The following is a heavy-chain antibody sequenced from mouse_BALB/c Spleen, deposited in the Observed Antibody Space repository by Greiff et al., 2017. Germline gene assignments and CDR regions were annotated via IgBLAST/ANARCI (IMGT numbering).Heavy chain of an antibody. D-gene: IGHD6-2*01. V-gene: IGHV1-62-2*01. CDR3: ARHEEGSLGAWFAY. CDR2: FYPGSGSI. CDR1: GYTFTEYI. J-gene: IGHJ3*01. Sequence: VKLQESGAGLVKPGASVKLSCKASGYTFTEYIIHWVKQRSGQGLEWIGWFYPGSGSIKYNEKFKDKATLTADKSSSTVYMELSRLTSEDSAVYFCARHEEGSLGAWFAYWGQGTLVTVSA.